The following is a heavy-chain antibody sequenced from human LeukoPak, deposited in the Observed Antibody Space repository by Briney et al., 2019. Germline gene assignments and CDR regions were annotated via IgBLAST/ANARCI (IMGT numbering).Heavy chain of an antibody. CDR1: GFTFSSYS. J-gene: IGHJ5*02. CDR3: ASPYDSSGYYYL. Sequence: GGSLRLSCAASGFTFSSYSMNWVRQARGKGLEWVSSISSSSSYIYYADSVKGRFTISRDNAKNSLYLQMNSLRAEDTAVYYCASPYDSSGYYYLWGQGTLVTVSS. D-gene: IGHD3-22*01. V-gene: IGHV3-21*01. CDR2: ISSSSSYI.